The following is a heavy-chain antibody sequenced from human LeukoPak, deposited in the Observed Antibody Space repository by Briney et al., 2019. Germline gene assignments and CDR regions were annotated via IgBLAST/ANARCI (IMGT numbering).Heavy chain of an antibody. Sequence: GGSLRLSCAASGFTFSNAWMNWVRQAPGKGLEWVGRIKSKADGGTTDYAAPVNGRFTISRDDSKNTLFLQMNSLKTEDTALYYCTTDYRPTIFGILRQPSWGQGTLVTVSS. V-gene: IGHV3-15*07. J-gene: IGHJ5*02. CDR2: IKSKADGGTT. CDR3: TTDYRPTIFGILRQPS. D-gene: IGHD3-3*01. CDR1: GFTFSNAW.